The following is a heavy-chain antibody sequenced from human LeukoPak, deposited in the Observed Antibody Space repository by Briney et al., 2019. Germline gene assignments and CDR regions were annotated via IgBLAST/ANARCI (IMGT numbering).Heavy chain of an antibody. CDR3: ARVTQKVTTLSRVARSVNNWFDP. CDR2: INGDGSST. D-gene: IGHD4-17*01. V-gene: IGHV3-74*01. J-gene: IGHJ5*02. CDR1: GFTFSNYW. Sequence: GSLRLSCAPSGFTFSNYWMHWVRQTPGKGLVWVSRINGDGSSTTYADSVKGRFTISRDNAKNTLYLQMNSLRAEDTAVYYCARVTQKVTTLSRVARSVNNWFDPWGQGTLVTVSS.